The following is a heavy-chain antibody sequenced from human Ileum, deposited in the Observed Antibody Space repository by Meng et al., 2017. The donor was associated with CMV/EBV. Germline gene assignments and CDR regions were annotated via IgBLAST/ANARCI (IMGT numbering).Heavy chain of an antibody. CDR2: IHDSGST. CDR3: ARVWGIAVRPLDY. D-gene: IGHD6-6*01. Sequence: VTSSGTLSLSFLALAAPLSSGHSYWGWLRQTPGKGLEWIGHIHDSGSTYYNPSLQSRVTISVDTSKNQFSLKLSSVTAADTAVYYCARVWGIAVRPLDYWGQGTLVTVSS. J-gene: IGHJ4*02. CDR1: AAPLSSGHSY. V-gene: IGHV4-30-4*01.